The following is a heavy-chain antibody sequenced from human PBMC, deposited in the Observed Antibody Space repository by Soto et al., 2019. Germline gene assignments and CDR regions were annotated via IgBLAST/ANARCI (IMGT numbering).Heavy chain of an antibody. J-gene: IGHJ6*02. CDR1: GFPFSSYG. V-gene: IGHV3-30*18. CDR3: AKCVYQNNYYYGMDV. CDR2: ISYDGSNK. D-gene: IGHD2-2*01. Sequence: PGGSLRLSCAASGFPFSSYGMHWVRQAPGKGLEWVAVISYDGSNKYYADSVKGRFTISRDNSKNTLYLQMNSLRAEDTAVYYCAKCVYQNNYYYGMDVWGQGTTVTVSS.